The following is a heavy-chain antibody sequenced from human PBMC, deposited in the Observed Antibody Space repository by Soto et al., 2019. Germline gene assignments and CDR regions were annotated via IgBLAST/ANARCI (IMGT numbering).Heavy chain of an antibody. CDR2: IYRTGST. CDR1: GGSFTSNNW. J-gene: IGHJ4*02. D-gene: IGHD1-7*01. V-gene: IGHV4-4*02. CDR3: ASRDPGTSVDY. Sequence: QVQLQESGPGLVKPSGTLSLTFAVSGGSFTSNNWWTWVRQPPGQGLEWIGEIYRTGSTNYNPSLKRRVTISLDKSENQVSMKVTSLTAADTAVYYCASRDPGTSVDYWGQGTLVTVSS.